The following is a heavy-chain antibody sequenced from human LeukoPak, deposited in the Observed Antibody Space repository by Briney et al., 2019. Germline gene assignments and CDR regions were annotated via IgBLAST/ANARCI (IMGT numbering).Heavy chain of an antibody. D-gene: IGHD2-21*02. CDR2: ISAYNGNT. Sequence: ASVKVSCKASGYTFTSYGISWVRQAPGQGLEWMGWISAYNGNTNYAQKFQGRVTMTRDTSISTAYMELSRLRSDDTAVYYCASGDWVYYFDYWGQGTLVTVSS. CDR1: GYTFTSYG. V-gene: IGHV1-18*01. CDR3: ASGDWVYYFDY. J-gene: IGHJ4*02.